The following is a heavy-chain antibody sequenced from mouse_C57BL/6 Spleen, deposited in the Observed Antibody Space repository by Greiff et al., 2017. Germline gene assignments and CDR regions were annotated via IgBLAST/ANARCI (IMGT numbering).Heavy chain of an antibody. CDR1: GFTFSDYY. J-gene: IGHJ2*01. CDR3: AREGGYGNPYYFDY. V-gene: IGHV5-16*01. Sequence: DVKLVESEGGLVQPGSSMKLSCTASGFTFSDYYMAWVRQVPEKGLEWVANINYDGSSTYYLDSLKSRFIISRDNAKNILYLQMSSLKSEDTATYYCAREGGYGNPYYFDYWGQGTTLTVSS. D-gene: IGHD2-1*01. CDR2: INYDGSST.